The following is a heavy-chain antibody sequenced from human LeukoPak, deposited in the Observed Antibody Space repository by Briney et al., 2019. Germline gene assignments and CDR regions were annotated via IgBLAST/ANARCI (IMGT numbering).Heavy chain of an antibody. V-gene: IGHV3-30*02. J-gene: IGHJ6*02. CDR3: AKGPIYYGSGSYKSYYYYGMDV. Sequence: SGGSLRLSCAASGFTFSSHGMHWVRQAPGKGLEWVAFIRYDGSNKYYADSVKGRFTISRDNSKNTLYLQMNSLRAEDTAVYYCAKGPIYYGSGSYKSYYYYGMDVWGQGTTVTVSS. CDR2: IRYDGSNK. D-gene: IGHD3-10*01. CDR1: GFTFSSHG.